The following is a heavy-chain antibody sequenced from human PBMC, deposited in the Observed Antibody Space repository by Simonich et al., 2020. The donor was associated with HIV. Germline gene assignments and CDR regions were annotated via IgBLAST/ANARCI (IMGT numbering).Heavy chain of an antibody. CDR2: ISHVGKT. Sequence: QVQLQQWGAGLLKPSETLSLTCAVYGGSFSGYYWSWIRQPPGKGLEWIGEISHVGKTNNNPSLKSRVTISVDTSKKQISLRLSSVTAADTALYYCERHRPSGNYLYEVDYFDFWGQGTLVTVSS. V-gene: IGHV4-34*02. CDR3: ERHRPSGNYLYEVDYFDF. D-gene: IGHD1-26*01. CDR1: GGSFSGYY. J-gene: IGHJ4*02.